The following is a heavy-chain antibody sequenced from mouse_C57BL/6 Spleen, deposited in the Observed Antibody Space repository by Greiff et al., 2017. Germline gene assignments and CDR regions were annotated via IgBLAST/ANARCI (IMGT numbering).Heavy chain of an antibody. CDR3: ARQGGSSGYFDV. CDR2: ISSGGSYT. J-gene: IGHJ1*03. V-gene: IGHV5-6*01. CDR1: GFTFSSYG. D-gene: IGHD1-1*01. Sequence: EVQVVESGGDLVKPGGSLKLSCAASGFTFSSYGMSWVRQTPDKRLEWVATISSGGSYTYYPDSVKGRFTISRDNAKNPLYLQMSSLKSEDTAMYYCARQGGSSGYFDVWGTGTTVTVSS.